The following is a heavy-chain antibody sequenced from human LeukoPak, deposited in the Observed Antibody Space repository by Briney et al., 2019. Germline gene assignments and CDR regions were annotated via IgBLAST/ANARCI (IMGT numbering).Heavy chain of an antibody. Sequence: SETLSLTCSVSGGSINSYYWSWIRQPPGKGLEWIGWVSYTGTTYFNPSLKSRATISVDTSKNQFSLRLTSVTAADTAVFFCARNVGGLRGFDYWGQGTLVTVSS. CDR3: ARNVGGLRGFDY. V-gene: IGHV4-59*01. J-gene: IGHJ4*02. CDR2: VSYTGTT. D-gene: IGHD3-10*01. CDR1: GGSINSYY.